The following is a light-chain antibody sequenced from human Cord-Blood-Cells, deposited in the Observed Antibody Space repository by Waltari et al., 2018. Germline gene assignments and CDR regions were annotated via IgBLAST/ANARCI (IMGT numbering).Light chain of an antibody. V-gene: IGLV3-21*01. Sequence: SYVLTQPPSVSVAPGKTARIPCGGNNIGSKSVHWYQQKPGQAPVLVIYYDSDRPSGIPERFSGSKSGNTASLTISGLQAEDEADYYCSSYTSSSTNVVFGGGTKLTVL. J-gene: IGLJ2*01. CDR1: NIGSKS. CDR3: SSYTSSSTNVV. CDR2: YDS.